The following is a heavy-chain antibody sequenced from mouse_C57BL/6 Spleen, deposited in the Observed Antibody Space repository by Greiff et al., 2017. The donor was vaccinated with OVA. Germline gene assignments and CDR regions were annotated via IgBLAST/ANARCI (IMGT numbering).Heavy chain of an antibody. Sequence: EVMLVESGGGLVKPGGSLKLSCAASGFTFSSYTMSWVRQTPEKRLEWVATISGGGGNTYYPDSVKGRFTISRDNAKNTLYLQMSSLRSEDTALYYCARIYYDYDRGLAYWGQGTLVTVSA. CDR1: GFTFSSYT. D-gene: IGHD2-4*01. CDR3: ARIYYDYDRGLAY. CDR2: ISGGGGNT. J-gene: IGHJ3*01. V-gene: IGHV5-9*01.